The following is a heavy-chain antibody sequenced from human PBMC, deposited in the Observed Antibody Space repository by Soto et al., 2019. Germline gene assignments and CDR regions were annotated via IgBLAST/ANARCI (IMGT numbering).Heavy chain of an antibody. CDR3: ARSKYSSSPSVAGY. D-gene: IGHD6-6*01. CDR2: ISSSSYI. Sequence: GGSLRLSCAASGFTFSSYSMNWVRQAPGKGLEWVSSISSSSYIYYADSVKGRFTISRDNAKNSLYLQMNSLRAEDTAVYYCARSKYSSSPSVAGYWGQGTLVTI. V-gene: IGHV3-21*01. CDR1: GFTFSSYS. J-gene: IGHJ4*02.